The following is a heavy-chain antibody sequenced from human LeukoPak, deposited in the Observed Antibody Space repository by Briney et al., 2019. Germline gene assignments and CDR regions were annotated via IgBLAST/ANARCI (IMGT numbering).Heavy chain of an antibody. D-gene: IGHD3-9*01. CDR3: ARDLLGYNNHYMDV. Sequence: GGSLRLSCATSGFTFSSYNMNWVRQAPGKGLEWVSSISSSSSYIYYADSVKGRFTISRDNAKNSLCLQMNSLRAEDTAVYYCARDLLGYNNHYMDVWGKGTTVTVSS. CDR1: GFTFSSYN. CDR2: ISSSSSYI. V-gene: IGHV3-21*01. J-gene: IGHJ6*03.